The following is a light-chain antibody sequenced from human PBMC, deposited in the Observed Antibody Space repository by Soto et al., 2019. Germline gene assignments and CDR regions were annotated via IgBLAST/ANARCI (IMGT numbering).Light chain of an antibody. V-gene: IGKV3-11*01. CDR3: QQRGET. J-gene: IGKJ1*01. CDR1: QSFSNY. CDR2: DAS. Sequence: EIVLTQSPATLSLSPGERATLSCRASQSFSNYLAWYQQKPGQAPRLLIYDASNRATGVPARFSGSGSGTDFTLTINNLEPEDFSVYYCQQRGETFGQGTKVEIK.